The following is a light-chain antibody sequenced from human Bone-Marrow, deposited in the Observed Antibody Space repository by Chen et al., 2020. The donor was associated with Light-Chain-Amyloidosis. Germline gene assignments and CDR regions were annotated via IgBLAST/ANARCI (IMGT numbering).Light chain of an antibody. Sequence: SYVLTQPPSVSVSPRQTARITCSGDDLPTKYAYWYQQTPGQAPVLVIHRDTDRPSGISERFSGSSSGTTATLTISGVQAEDEADYHCQSADSSGTYEVIFGGGTKLTVL. J-gene: IGLJ2*01. CDR1: DLPTKY. CDR2: RDT. CDR3: QSADSSGTYEVI. V-gene: IGLV3-25*03.